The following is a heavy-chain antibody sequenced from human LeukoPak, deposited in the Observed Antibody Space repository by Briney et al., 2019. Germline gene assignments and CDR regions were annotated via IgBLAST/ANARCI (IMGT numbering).Heavy chain of an antibody. V-gene: IGHV1-18*01. Sequence: GASVKVSCKASGYTFTSYGISWVRQAPGQGLEWMGWISAYNGNKNYAQKLQGRVTMTTDTSTSTAYMELRSLRSDDTAVYYCARDALLGAYDSSGYSSPGAWFDPWGQGTLVTVSS. J-gene: IGHJ5*02. CDR3: ARDALLGAYDSSGYSSPGAWFDP. CDR2: ISAYNGNK. D-gene: IGHD3-22*01. CDR1: GYTFTSYG.